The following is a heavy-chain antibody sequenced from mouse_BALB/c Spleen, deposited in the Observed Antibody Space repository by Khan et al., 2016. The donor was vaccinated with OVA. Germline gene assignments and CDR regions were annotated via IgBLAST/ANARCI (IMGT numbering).Heavy chain of an antibody. CDR3: ANGNYGWFAY. J-gene: IGHJ3*01. V-gene: IGHV5-9-1*01. CDR2: ISSAGTYT. Sequence: EVELVESGGGLVKPGGSLKLSCAASGFTFSSFAMSWVRQTPEKSLEWVATISSAGTYTFYPDSLKGRFTISRDNAQNTLYLQMNSLRPEDTAMYYCANGNYGWFAYWGQGTLVTVSA. D-gene: IGHD2-1*01. CDR1: GFTFSSFA.